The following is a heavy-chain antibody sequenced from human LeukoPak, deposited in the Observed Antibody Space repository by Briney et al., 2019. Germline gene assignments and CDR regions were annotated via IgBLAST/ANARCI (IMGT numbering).Heavy chain of an antibody. D-gene: IGHD5-12*01. CDR3: ARDYLIMGYDSYYFDY. J-gene: IGHJ4*02. V-gene: IGHV1-2*02. Sequence: GASVKVSCKASGYTFTGYYMHWVRQAPGQGLEWMGWINPDSGGTNYAQKFQGSVTMTRDTSISTAYMELSRLRSDDTAVYYCARDYLIMGYDSYYFDYWGQGTLVTVSS. CDR1: GYTFTGYY. CDR2: INPDSGGT.